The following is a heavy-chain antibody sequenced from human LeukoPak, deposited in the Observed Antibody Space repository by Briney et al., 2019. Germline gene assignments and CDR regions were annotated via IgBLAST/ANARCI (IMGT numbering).Heavy chain of an antibody. CDR3: TKSQDGGRLFHFDY. CDR2: ISGSGGST. CDR1: GFTFSTYA. Sequence: GGSLRLSCAASGFTFSTYAMSWVRQAPGKGLEWVSVISGSGGSTYSADSVTGRFTISRDNSKNTLYLQMNSLRAEDTAVYFCTKSQDGGRLFHFDYWGQGTLVTVSS. J-gene: IGHJ4*02. V-gene: IGHV3-23*01. D-gene: IGHD1-26*01.